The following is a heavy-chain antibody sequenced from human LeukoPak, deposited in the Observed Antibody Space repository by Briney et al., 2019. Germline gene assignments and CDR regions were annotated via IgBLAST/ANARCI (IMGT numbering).Heavy chain of an antibody. Sequence: PGGSLRLSCAASGFTFSSYGMHWVRQAPGKGLEGVAVISYDGRNKYYADSVKARFTISRDNSKNTLYLQMNSLRDEDTDVYYCAKGTDYSPYYGMDVWGQGTTVTVSS. V-gene: IGHV3-30*18. J-gene: IGHJ6*02. CDR2: ISYDGRNK. CDR1: GFTFSSYG. CDR3: AKGTDYSPYYGMDV.